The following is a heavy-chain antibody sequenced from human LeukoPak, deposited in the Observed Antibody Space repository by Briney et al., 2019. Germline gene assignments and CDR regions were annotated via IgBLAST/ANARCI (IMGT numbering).Heavy chain of an antibody. J-gene: IGHJ5*02. CDR2: ISAYNGNT. D-gene: IGHD3-10*01. CDR3: ARTVSRGFGVNWFDP. Sequence: ASVKVSCKASGYTFTSYGFSWVRQAPGQGLEWMGWISAYNGNTNYAQKLQGRVTMTTDTSTSTAYMELRSLRSDDTAVYYCARTVSRGFGVNWFDPWGQGTLVTVSS. V-gene: IGHV1-18*01. CDR1: GYTFTSYG.